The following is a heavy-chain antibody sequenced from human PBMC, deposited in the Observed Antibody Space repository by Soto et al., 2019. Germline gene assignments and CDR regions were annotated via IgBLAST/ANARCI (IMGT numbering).Heavy chain of an antibody. CDR1: GYTFTGYY. D-gene: IGHD3-10*01. J-gene: IGHJ5*02. V-gene: IGHV1-2*02. CDR2: INPNSGGT. Sequence: GASVKVSCKASGYTFTGYYMHWVRQAPRQGLEWMGWINPNSGGTNYAQKLQGRVTMTRDTSISTAYMELSRLRSDDTAAYYCARDLDTYYYGSGSYHEGGNWFDPWGQGTLVTVSS. CDR3: ARDLDTYYYGSGSYHEGGNWFDP.